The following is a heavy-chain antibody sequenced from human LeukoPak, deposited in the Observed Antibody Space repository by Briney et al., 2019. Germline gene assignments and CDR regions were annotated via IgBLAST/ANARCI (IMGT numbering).Heavy chain of an antibody. Sequence: SVKVSCKASGYTFTSYAMNWVRQAPGQGLEWMGGIIPIFGTANYAQKFQGRVTITADESTSTAYMELSSLRSEDTAVYYCARDLGSITGTTVDFDYWGQGTLVTVSS. J-gene: IGHJ4*02. CDR1: GYTFTSYA. CDR2: IIPIFGTA. D-gene: IGHD1-7*01. V-gene: IGHV1-69*13. CDR3: ARDLGSITGTTVDFDY.